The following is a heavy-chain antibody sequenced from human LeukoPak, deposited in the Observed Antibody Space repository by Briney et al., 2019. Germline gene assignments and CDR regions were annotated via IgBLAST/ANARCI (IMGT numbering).Heavy chain of an antibody. CDR1: GGSFSGYY. D-gene: IGHD1-1*01. J-gene: IGHJ6*02. CDR3: ARRTSYYYYGMDV. CDR2: INHSGST. Sequence: SETLSLTCAVYGGSFSGYYWSWIRQPPGKGLEWIGEINHSGSTNYNPSLKSRVTISVDTSKNQFSLKLSSVAAADTAVYYCARRTSYYYYGMDVWGQGTTVTVSS. V-gene: IGHV4-34*01.